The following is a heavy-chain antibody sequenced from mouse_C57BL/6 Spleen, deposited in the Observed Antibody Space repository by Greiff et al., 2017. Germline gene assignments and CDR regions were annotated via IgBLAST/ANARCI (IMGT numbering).Heavy chain of an antibody. V-gene: IGHV1-42*01. D-gene: IGHD1-1*01. CDR1: GYSFTGYY. CDR2: INPSTGGT. Sequence: VQLQQSGPELVKPGASVKISCKASGYSFTGYYMNWVKQSPEKSLEWIGEINPSTGGTTYNQKFKAKATLTVDKSSSTAYMQLKSLTSEYSAVYYCATYYGSSSDYWGNGTTLTVSS. J-gene: IGHJ2*01. CDR3: ATYYGSSSDY.